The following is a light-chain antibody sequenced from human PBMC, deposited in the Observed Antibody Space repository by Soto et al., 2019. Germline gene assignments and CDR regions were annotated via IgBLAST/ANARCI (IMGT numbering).Light chain of an antibody. Sequence: QAVVTQEPSLTVSPGGTVTLTCGSSAGAVTSGHYPYWFQQEPSQAPRTLIYDTNNKHSWTPARFSGSLLGGKAALTLSGAQPEDEADYYCMLSYSGAWVFGGGTKLTVL. CDR2: DTN. J-gene: IGLJ3*02. V-gene: IGLV7-46*01. CDR3: MLSYSGAWV. CDR1: AGAVTSGHY.